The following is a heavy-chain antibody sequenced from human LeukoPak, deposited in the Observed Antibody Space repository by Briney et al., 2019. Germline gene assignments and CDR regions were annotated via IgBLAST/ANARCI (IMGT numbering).Heavy chain of an antibody. V-gene: IGHV4-30-4*08. CDR3: ARDGPWGIAVAGTLDY. CDR1: GGSISSGDYY. Sequence: SETLSLTCTVSGGSISSGDYYWSWIRQPPGKGLEWIGYIYYSGSTYYNPSLKSRVTISVDTSKNLFSLKLSSVTAADTAVYYCARDGPWGIAVAGTLDYWGQGTLVTVSS. CDR2: IYYSGST. D-gene: IGHD6-19*01. J-gene: IGHJ4*02.